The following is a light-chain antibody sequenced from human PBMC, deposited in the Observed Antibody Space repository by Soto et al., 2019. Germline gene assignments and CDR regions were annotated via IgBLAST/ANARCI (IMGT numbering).Light chain of an antibody. CDR2: DAS. V-gene: IGKV3-20*01. CDR1: QSVSSSY. Sequence: EIVLTQSPGTLSLSPGERATLSCSASQSVSSSYLVWYQQKPGQAPRLLIYDASSRATGIPDRFSGSGSGTDFTLTISRLEPEDSAVYYCQQCGSSPKTFGQGTKVDIK. J-gene: IGKJ1*01. CDR3: QQCGSSPKT.